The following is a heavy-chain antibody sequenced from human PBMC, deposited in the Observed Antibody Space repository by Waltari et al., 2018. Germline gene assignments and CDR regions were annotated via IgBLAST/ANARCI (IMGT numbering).Heavy chain of an antibody. D-gene: IGHD1-20*01. Sequence: EVQLLESGGDLVQPGGSLSLACVASGFPFMTNAVSWVRQAPGKGLEWVSSISVSGDTYYADSVKGRFTISRDNSDKTVYLQINRLRADDTAVYYCAKPFYNWDDPLESWGQGTLVTVSS. CDR3: AKPFYNWDDPLES. CDR2: ISVSGDT. CDR1: GFPFMTNA. J-gene: IGHJ5*02. V-gene: IGHV3-23*01.